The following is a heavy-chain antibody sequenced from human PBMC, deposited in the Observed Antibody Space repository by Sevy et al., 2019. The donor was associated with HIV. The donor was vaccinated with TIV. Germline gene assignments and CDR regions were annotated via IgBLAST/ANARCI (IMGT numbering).Heavy chain of an antibody. V-gene: IGHV4-61*02. CDR2: VHNTGSA. D-gene: IGHD4-17*01. Sequence: SETLSLTCTVSGGSISRGQFYWSWIRQPAGQGLEWIGRVHNTGSATYNPSLRNRVGMSIDTSKNHFSLVLSSVTAADTAVYYCAGNVGDYVFRDFDLWGRGTLVTVSS. CDR3: AGNVGDYVFRDFDL. J-gene: IGHJ2*01. CDR1: GGSISRGQFY.